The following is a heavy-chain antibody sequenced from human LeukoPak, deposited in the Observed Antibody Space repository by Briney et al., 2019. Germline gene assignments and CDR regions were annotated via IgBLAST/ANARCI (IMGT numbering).Heavy chain of an antibody. J-gene: IGHJ4*02. CDR3: ARQEAAFDY. V-gene: IGHV4-59*08. CDR2: IYYSGST. D-gene: IGHD6-25*01. Sequence: PSETLSLTCTVSGGSISSYYWSWIRQPPGKGLEWIGYIYYSGSTNYNPSLKSRVTISVDTSKNQFSLKLSPVTAADTAVYYCARQEAAFDYWGQGTLVTVSS. CDR1: GGSISSYY.